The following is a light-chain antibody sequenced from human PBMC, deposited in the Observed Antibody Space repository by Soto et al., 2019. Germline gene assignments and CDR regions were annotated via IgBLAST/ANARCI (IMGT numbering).Light chain of an antibody. CDR2: GAS. J-gene: IGKJ4*01. V-gene: IGKV3-20*01. CDR1: QSVSSSY. CDR3: QQYGSSPQLT. Sequence: EIVLTQSPGTLSLSPGERATLSCRASQSVSSSYLAWYQQKPGQAPRLLIYGASSRATGSPDRFSGSGSGTDFTLTISRLEPDDFAVYYCQQYGSSPQLTFGGGTKVEIK.